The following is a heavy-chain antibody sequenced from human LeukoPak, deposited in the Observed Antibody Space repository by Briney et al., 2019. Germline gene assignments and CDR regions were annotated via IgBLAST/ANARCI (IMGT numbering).Heavy chain of an antibody. J-gene: IGHJ5*02. V-gene: IGHV3-30*02. Sequence: GGSLRLSCAASGFTFSSYGMHWVRQAPGKGLEWVAFIRYDGSNKYYADSVKGRFTISRDNSKNTLYLQMNSLRAEDTAVYYCAKDQGPAAPTPNWFDPWGQGTLVTVSS. CDR2: IRYDGSNK. CDR3: AKDQGPAAPTPNWFDP. D-gene: IGHD2-2*01. CDR1: GFTFSSYG.